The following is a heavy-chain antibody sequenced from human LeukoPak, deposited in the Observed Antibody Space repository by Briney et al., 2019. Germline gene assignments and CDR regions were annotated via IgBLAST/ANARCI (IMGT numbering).Heavy chain of an antibody. J-gene: IGHJ4*02. V-gene: IGHV3-48*02. Sequence: GESLRLSCAASGFTFSSHTMNWVRQAPGKGLEWVSYITSDSRTIYYAESVKGRFTVSRDNAKNSLFLQMNSLRDEDTAVYYCARRPYGAGTQGYFDYWGQGILVTVSS. CDR2: ITSDSRTI. CDR1: GFTFSSHT. CDR3: ARRPYGAGTQGYFDY. D-gene: IGHD3-10*01.